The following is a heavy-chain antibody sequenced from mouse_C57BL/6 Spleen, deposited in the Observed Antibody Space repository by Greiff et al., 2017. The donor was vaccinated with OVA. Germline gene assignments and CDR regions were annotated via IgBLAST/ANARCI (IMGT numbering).Heavy chain of an antibody. CDR1: GYTFTEYT. V-gene: IGHV1-62-2*01. CDR3: ARHEVPYGDDEATYAMDY. Sequence: QVQLQQSGAELVKPGASVKLSCKASGYTFTEYTIHWVKQRSGQGLEWIGWFYPGSGSIKYNEKFKDKATLTADKSSSTVYMELSRLTSEGSAVYVCARHEVPYGDDEATYAMDYWGQGTSVTVSA. D-gene: IGHD2-2*01. CDR2: FYPGSGSI. J-gene: IGHJ4*01.